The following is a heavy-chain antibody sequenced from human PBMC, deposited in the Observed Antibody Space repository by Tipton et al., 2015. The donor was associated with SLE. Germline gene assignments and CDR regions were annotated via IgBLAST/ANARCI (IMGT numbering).Heavy chain of an antibody. V-gene: IGHV4-61*09. Sequence: TLSLTCTVSGGSISSGGYYWSWIRQPAGKGLEWIGYIYTSGSTNYNPSLKSRVTISVDTSKNQFSLKLSSVTAADTAVYYCARAQLALYDAFDIWGQGTMVTVSS. J-gene: IGHJ3*02. CDR3: ARAQLALYDAFDI. CDR1: GGSISSGGYY. CDR2: IYTSGST. D-gene: IGHD6-13*01.